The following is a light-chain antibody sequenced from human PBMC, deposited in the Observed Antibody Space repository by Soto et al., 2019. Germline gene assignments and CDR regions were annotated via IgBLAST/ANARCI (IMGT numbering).Light chain of an antibody. V-gene: IGKV3-20*01. J-gene: IGKJ3*01. CDR1: QSVSSSY. CDR2: GAS. CDR3: QQYGSSPRFT. Sequence: EIVLTQSPGTLSLSPGERATLSCRASQSVSSSYLSWYQQKPGQAPRLLIYGASSRATGIPDRFSDSGSGKDFTLTISRLEPEDFAVYYCQQYGSSPRFTVGPGTKVDIK.